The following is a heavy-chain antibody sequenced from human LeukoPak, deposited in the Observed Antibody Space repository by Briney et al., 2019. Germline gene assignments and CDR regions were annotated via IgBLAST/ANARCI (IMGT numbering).Heavy chain of an antibody. D-gene: IGHD3/OR15-3a*01. CDR3: ARCWTLARRFDR. Sequence: PSETLSLTCTVSGGSVANSAYCWGWIRQPPGKGLAWIATINYSGSSNYNPSLKSRVIISIDTVKDQFSLRLTSVTAADTAVYYCARCWTLARRFDRWGQGTLITVSS. CDR1: GGSVANSAYC. J-gene: IGHJ5*02. V-gene: IGHV4-39*01. CDR2: INYSGSS.